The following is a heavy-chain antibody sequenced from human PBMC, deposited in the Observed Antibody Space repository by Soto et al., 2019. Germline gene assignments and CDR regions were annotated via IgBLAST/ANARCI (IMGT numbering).Heavy chain of an antibody. J-gene: IGHJ4*02. CDR2: IIPMFGTA. CDR1: GDTFSSYA. CDR3: ARVGPAHYYDSSGYYSPLDY. D-gene: IGHD3-22*01. V-gene: IGHV1-69*01. Sequence: QVQLVQSGAEVKKPGSSVKVSCKASGDTFSSYAINWVRQAPGQGLEWMGGIIPMFGTANYAQKFKGRVTITAGDSTITVYMELSSLRSEDTAVYYCARVGPAHYYDSSGYYSPLDYWGQGTLVTVSS.